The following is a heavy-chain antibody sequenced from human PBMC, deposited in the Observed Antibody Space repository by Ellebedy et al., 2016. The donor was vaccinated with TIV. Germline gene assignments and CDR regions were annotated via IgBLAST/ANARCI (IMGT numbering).Heavy chain of an antibody. J-gene: IGHJ4*02. Sequence: GESLKISCAASGFTFSSYEMNWVRRAPGKGLEWVSYISSSGSTIYYADSVKGRFTISRDNAKNSLYLQMNSLRAEDTAVYYCARLGYSYGDYYFDYWGQGTLVTVSS. CDR2: ISSSGSTI. CDR3: ARLGYSYGDYYFDY. CDR1: GFTFSSYE. V-gene: IGHV3-48*03. D-gene: IGHD5-18*01.